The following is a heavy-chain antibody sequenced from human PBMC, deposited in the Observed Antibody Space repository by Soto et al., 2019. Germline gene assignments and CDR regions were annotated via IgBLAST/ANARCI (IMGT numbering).Heavy chain of an antibody. D-gene: IGHD3-22*01. CDR1: GDSINSHDHY. J-gene: IGHJ4*02. CDR2: IYYSGST. Sequence: PSETLSLTCTVSGDSINSHDHYWSWIRQHPGKGLEWIGYIYYSGSTYYNPSLKSRVTISVDTSKNQFSLKLSSVTAADTAVYYCARAGDYYDSSGYSKYFDYWGQGTLVTVSS. CDR3: ARAGDYYDSSGYSKYFDY. V-gene: IGHV4-30-4*08.